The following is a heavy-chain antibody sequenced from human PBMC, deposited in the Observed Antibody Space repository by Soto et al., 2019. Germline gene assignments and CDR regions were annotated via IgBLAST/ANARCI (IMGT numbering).Heavy chain of an antibody. D-gene: IGHD6-19*01. J-gene: IGHJ5*02. CDR2: IYYSGSA. V-gene: IGHV4-39*01. CDR3: AGSTGWYWFDP. Sequence: PSETLSLTCTVSGGSISTSDYYWGWIRQPPGKGLEWIGNIYYSGSASYNPSLKSRVAISIDTSKNQFSLKLSSVTAADTAVYYCAGSTGWYWFDPWGQGTLVTVSS. CDR1: GGSISTSDYY.